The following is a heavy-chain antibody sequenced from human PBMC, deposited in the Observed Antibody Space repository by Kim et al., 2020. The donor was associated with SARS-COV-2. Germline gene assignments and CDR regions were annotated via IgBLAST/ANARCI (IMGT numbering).Heavy chain of an antibody. Sequence: SVKVSCKASGGTFSSYAISWVRQAPGQGLEWMGGIIPIFGTANYAQKFQGRVTITADESTSTAYMELSSLRSEDTAVYYCAREDGGWGYYYYGMDVWGQGTTVTVSS. CDR3: AREDGGWGYYYYGMDV. CDR1: GGTFSSYA. J-gene: IGHJ6*02. D-gene: IGHD3-16*01. V-gene: IGHV1-69*13. CDR2: IIPIFGTA.